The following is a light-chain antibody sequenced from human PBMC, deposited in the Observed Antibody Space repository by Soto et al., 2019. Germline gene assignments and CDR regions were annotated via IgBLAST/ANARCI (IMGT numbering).Light chain of an antibody. CDR2: KAS. CDR3: QLYNSYSEA. CDR1: QTISSW. J-gene: IGKJ1*01. V-gene: IGKV1-5*03. Sequence: DIQMTQSPSTLSASVGDRVTITCRASQTISSWLAWYQQKPGKAPKLLIYKASTLKSGVPSRFSGSGSGTEFTLTISSLQPDDFATYYCQLYNSYSEAFGQGTKVHIK.